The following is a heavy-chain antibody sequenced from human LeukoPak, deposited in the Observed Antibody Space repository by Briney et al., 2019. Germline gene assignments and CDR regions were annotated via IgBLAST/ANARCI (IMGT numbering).Heavy chain of an antibody. CDR3: ASYPFALGIVIVPY. D-gene: IGHD2/OR15-2a*01. Sequence: ASVKVSCKASGYTFTGYYMHWVRQAPGQGLEWMGWINPNSGGTNYAQKFQGRVTMTSDTSITTAYMELSRLRSDDTAVYYCASYPFALGIVIVPYWGQGTLVTVSS. V-gene: IGHV1-2*02. J-gene: IGHJ4*02. CDR2: INPNSGGT. CDR1: GYTFTGYY.